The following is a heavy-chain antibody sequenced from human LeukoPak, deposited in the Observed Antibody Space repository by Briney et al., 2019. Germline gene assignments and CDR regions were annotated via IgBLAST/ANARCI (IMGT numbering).Heavy chain of an antibody. V-gene: IGHV1-18*01. CDR1: GYTFTSYG. Sequence: GASVKVSCKASGYTFTSYGISWVRQAPGQGLEWMGWISAYNGNTNYAQKLQGRVTMTTDTSTSTANMELRSLRSDDTAVYYCARVFYDILTGYSTYYFDYWGQGTLVTVSS. CDR2: ISAYNGNT. CDR3: ARVFYDILTGYSTYYFDY. D-gene: IGHD3-9*01. J-gene: IGHJ4*02.